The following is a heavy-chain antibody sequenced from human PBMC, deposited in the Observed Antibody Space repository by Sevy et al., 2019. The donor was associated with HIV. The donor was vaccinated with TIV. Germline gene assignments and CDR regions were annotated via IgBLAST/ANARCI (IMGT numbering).Heavy chain of an antibody. CDR3: TRGYYYDSSGYSDY. V-gene: IGHV3-49*03. J-gene: IGHJ4*02. D-gene: IGHD3-22*01. Sequence: GGSLRLSCTGSGFTFGDYAMSWFRQAPGMGLEWVGFIRSKDYGGATEYAASGKGRFTISREDSKSIADLQMNSLKTEDTAVYYGTRGYYYDSSGYSDYWGQGTLVTVSS. CDR2: IRSKDYGGAT. CDR1: GFTFGDYA.